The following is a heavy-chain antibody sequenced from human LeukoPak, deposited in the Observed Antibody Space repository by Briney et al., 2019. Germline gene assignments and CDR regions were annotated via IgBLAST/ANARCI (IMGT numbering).Heavy chain of an antibody. V-gene: IGHV1-2*02. CDR1: GYTFTGYY. CDR2: INPNSGGT. Sequence: ASVKVSCKASGYTFTGYYMHWVRQAPGQGLEWMGWINPNSGGTNYAQKFQGRVTMTRDTSISTAYMELSRLRSDDTAVYYCARMYSSSWYPDYWGQGTLVTVSS. D-gene: IGHD6-13*01. CDR3: ARMYSSSWYPDY. J-gene: IGHJ4*02.